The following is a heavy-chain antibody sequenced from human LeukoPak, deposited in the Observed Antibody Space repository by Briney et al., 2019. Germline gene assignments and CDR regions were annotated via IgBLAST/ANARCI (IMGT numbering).Heavy chain of an antibody. J-gene: IGHJ4*02. V-gene: IGHV3-48*03. CDR1: GFTFSSYE. CDR2: ISSSGSTI. Sequence: PGGSLRLSCAASGFTFSSYEMNWVRQAPGKGLEWVSYISSSGSTIYYADSVKGRFTTSRDNAKNSLYLQMNSLRAEDTAVYYCAKTGQSYSSGFDYWGQGTLVTVSS. CDR3: AKTGQSYSSGFDY. D-gene: IGHD6-19*01.